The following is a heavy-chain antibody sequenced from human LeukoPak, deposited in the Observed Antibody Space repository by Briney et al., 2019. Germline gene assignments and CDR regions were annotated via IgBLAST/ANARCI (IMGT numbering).Heavy chain of an antibody. CDR3: ASSVVEDSSGWYTGIFDY. Sequence: GGSLRLSCAASGFTFRTYSMNWVRQAPGKGLEWVSYISSSSTIYKADSVKGRFTISRDNAKNSLYLQMNSLRAEDTAVYYCASSVVEDSSGWYTGIFDYWGQGTLVTVSS. J-gene: IGHJ4*02. CDR2: ISSSSTI. D-gene: IGHD6-19*01. V-gene: IGHV3-48*01. CDR1: GFTFRTYS.